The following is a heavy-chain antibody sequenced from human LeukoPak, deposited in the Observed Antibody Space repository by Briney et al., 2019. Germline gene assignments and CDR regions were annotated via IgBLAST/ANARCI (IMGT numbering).Heavy chain of an antibody. V-gene: IGHV3-23*01. D-gene: IGHD3-16*02. CDR1: GFTFSSYA. CDR2: ISGSGGST. CDR3: AKLYDYVWGSYRDGYFDY. J-gene: IGHJ4*02. Sequence: GVLRLSCAASGFTFSSYAMSWVRQAPGKGLEWVSAISGSGGSTYYADSVKGRFTISRDNSKNTLYLQMNSLRAEDTAVYYCAKLYDYVWGSYRDGYFDYWGQGTLVTVSS.